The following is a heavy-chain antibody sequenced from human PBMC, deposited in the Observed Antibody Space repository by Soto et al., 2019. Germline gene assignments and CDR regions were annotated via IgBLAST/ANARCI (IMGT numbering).Heavy chain of an antibody. J-gene: IGHJ6*02. D-gene: IGHD3-10*01. V-gene: IGHV3-30*18. CDR2: ISYDGSNK. Sequence: GGSLRLSCAAAGFTFSSYGRHWVRKDPGKGLEWVAVISYDGSNKYYADSVKGRFTISRDNSKNTLYLQMNSLRAEDTAVYYCAKTYYYGSGSYRSYYYYGMDVWGQGTTVTVSS. CDR3: AKTYYYGSGSYRSYYYYGMDV. CDR1: GFTFSSYG.